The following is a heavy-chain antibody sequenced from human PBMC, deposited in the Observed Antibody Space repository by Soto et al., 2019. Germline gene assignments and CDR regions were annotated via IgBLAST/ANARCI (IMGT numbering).Heavy chain of an antibody. Sequence: QDQLVQSGAEVKKPGASVKVSCKASGYTFTSYATHWVRQAPGQSLEWMGWINAGNGNTKYSQKFQGRVTITRDTSASTAYMELSSLRSEDTAVYYCATLWLGVYNWFDPWGQGTLVTVSS. CDR3: ATLWLGVYNWFDP. CDR1: GYTFTSYA. CDR2: INAGNGNT. D-gene: IGHD6-19*01. V-gene: IGHV1-3*01. J-gene: IGHJ5*02.